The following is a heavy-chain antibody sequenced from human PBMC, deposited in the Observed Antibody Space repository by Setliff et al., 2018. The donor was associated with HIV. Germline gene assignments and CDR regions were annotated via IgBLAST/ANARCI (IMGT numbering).Heavy chain of an antibody. CDR2: IFYSGRT. J-gene: IGHJ1*01. CDR3: AGSKGATRPSAEYFQN. D-gene: IGHD1-26*01. V-gene: IGHV4-59*01. Sequence: PSETLSLTCTVSGVSIRSFYWSWIRQPPGKGLEWIGDIFYSGRTNYNPSLKSRVTISLDTSKIQFALKLSSVTTADTAIYYCAGSKGATRPSAEYFQNWGQGTLVTVSS. CDR1: GVSIRSFY.